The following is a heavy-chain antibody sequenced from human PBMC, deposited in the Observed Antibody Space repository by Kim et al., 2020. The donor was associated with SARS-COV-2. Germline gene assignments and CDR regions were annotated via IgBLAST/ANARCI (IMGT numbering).Heavy chain of an antibody. J-gene: IGHJ2*01. CDR2: IYYSGST. V-gene: IGHV4-31*03. CDR1: GGSISSGGYY. CDR3: ARARGSSTIFGVVIEYFSL. D-gene: IGHD3-3*01. Sequence: SETLSLTCTVSGGSISSGGYYWSWIRQHPGKGLEWIGYIYYSGSTYYNPSLKSRVTISVDTSKNQFSLKLSSVTAADTAVYYCARARGSSTIFGVVIEYFSLWGRGTLVTVSS.